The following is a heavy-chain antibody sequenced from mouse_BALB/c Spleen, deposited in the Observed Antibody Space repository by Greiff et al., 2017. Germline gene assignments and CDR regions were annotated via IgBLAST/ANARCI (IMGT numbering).Heavy chain of an antibody. D-gene: IGHD1-1*01. CDR3: AYYYNNAMDY. J-gene: IGHJ4*01. CDR1: GYTFTSYW. CDR2: IYPGDGDT. V-gene: IGHV1-87*01. Sequence: QLKQSGAELARPGASVKLSCKASGYTFTSYWMQWVKQRPGQGLEWIGAIYPGDGDTRYTQKFKGKATLTADKSSSTAYMQLSSLASEDSAVYYCAYYYNNAMDYWGQGTSVTVSS.